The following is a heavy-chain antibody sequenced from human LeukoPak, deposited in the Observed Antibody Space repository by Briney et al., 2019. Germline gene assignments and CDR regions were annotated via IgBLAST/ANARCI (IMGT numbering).Heavy chain of an antibody. CDR2: INANSGTT. D-gene: IGHD6-19*01. Sequence: GGSLRLSCTASGFAFSVYAMSWLRQPPGKGLEWVSTINANSGTTSYAASVRGRFTISRDNSKNTLYLQLNTLRADDTATYYCAKPISGGLAVTADWFHPWGQGTLVVVST. CDR1: GFAFSVYA. V-gene: IGHV3-23*01. CDR3: AKPISGGLAVTADWFHP. J-gene: IGHJ5*01.